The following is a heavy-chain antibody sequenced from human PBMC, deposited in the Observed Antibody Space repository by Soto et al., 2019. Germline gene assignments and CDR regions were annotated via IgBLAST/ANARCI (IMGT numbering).Heavy chain of an antibody. D-gene: IGHD3-10*01. Sequence: GASVKVSCKASGGTFSSYAISWVRQAPGQGLEWMGWINTHNGNTNYRQKLQDRVTMTTDTSTSTVYMELRGLRPDDTALYYCASDLPRGSGSYYRPYYYFYGMDVWGQGTTVTVSS. CDR1: GGTFSSYA. J-gene: IGHJ6*02. CDR3: ASDLPRGSGSYYRPYYYFYGMDV. CDR2: INTHNGNT. V-gene: IGHV1-18*01.